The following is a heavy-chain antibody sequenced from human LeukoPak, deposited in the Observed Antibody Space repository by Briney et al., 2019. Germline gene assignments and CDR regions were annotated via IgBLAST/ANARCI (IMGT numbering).Heavy chain of an antibody. CDR1: GYTFISYY. J-gene: IGHJ5*02. D-gene: IGHD3-22*01. CDR2: INPSGGST. V-gene: IGHV1-46*01. CDR3: ARADSGGDSSGYKWFHP. Sequence: GASVKVSCKASGYTFISYYMHWVRQAPGQGLEWMGIINPSGGSTSYAQKFQGRVTMTRDTSTSTVYMELSSLRPEDTAVYYCARADSGGDSSGYKWFHPWGQGTLVTVSS.